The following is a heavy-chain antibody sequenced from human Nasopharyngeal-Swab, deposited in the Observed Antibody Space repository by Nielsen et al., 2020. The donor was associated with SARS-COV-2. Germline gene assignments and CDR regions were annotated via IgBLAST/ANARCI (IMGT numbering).Heavy chain of an antibody. J-gene: IGHJ4*02. V-gene: IGHV1-8*02. CDR3: ARGRRGIVGATVYYFDY. CDR1: GYTFTSYG. D-gene: IGHD1-26*01. Sequence: ASVKVSCKASGYTFTSYGISWVRQAPGQGLEWMGWMNPNSVNTGYAQKFQGRVTMTRNTSISTAYMELSSLRSEDTAVYYCARGRRGIVGATVYYFDYWGQGTLVTVSS. CDR2: MNPNSVNT.